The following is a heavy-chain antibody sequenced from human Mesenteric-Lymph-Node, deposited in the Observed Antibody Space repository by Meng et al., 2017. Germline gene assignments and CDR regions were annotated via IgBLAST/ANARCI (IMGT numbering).Heavy chain of an antibody. CDR2: IKSKTDGGTT. CDR3: TTTDSSSWYFAFDI. Sequence: GGSLRPSCAASGFTFSNAWMSWVRPAPGKGLEWVGRIKSKTDGGTTDYAAPVKGRFTISRDDSKNTLYLQMNSLKTEDTAVYYCTTTDSSSWYFAFDIWGQGTMVTVSS. CDR1: GFTFSNAW. V-gene: IGHV3-15*01. J-gene: IGHJ3*02. D-gene: IGHD6-13*01.